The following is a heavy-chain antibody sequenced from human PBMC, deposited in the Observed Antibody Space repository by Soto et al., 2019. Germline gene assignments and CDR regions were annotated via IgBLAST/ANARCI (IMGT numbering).Heavy chain of an antibody. CDR1: GYTFTSYG. CDR2: IRPYNGNT. J-gene: IGHJ5*02. Sequence: QVQLVQSGAEVKNPGASVKVSCKASGYTFTSYGISWVRQAPGQGLEWMGWIRPYNGNTNYAQKLQGRVTMATDTPTNTAYMELRSLRSDDTAVYFCARTMVAVPADLNWFDPWGQGTLVTVSS. V-gene: IGHV1-18*01. D-gene: IGHD2-2*01. CDR3: ARTMVAVPADLNWFDP.